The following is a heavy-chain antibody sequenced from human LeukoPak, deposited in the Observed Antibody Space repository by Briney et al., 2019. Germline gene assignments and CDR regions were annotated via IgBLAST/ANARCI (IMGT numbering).Heavy chain of an antibody. V-gene: IGHV1-69*05. CDR1: GGTFSSYA. J-gene: IGHJ4*02. Sequence: SVKVSCKASGGTFSSYAISWVRQAPGQGLEWMGGIIPIFGTANYAQKFQGRVTITTDESTSTAYMELSSLRSEDTAVYYCARGYDCSSTSCWRTTFDYWGQGTLVTVSS. CDR2: IIPIFGTA. CDR3: ARGYDCSSTSCWRTTFDY. D-gene: IGHD2-2*01.